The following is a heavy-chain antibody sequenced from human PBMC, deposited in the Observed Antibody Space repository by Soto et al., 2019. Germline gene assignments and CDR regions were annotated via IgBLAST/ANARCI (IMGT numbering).Heavy chain of an antibody. CDR1: GYTFTSYA. CDR2: INAGNGNT. CDR3: ARAYYDSSGYPDTWPFDY. Sequence: ASVKVSCKASGYTFTSYAMHWVRQAPGQRLEWMGWINAGNGNTKYSQKFQGRVTITRDTSASTAYMELSSLRSEDTAVYYCARAYYDSSGYPDTWPFDYWGQGTLVTVSS. V-gene: IGHV1-3*01. D-gene: IGHD3-22*01. J-gene: IGHJ4*02.